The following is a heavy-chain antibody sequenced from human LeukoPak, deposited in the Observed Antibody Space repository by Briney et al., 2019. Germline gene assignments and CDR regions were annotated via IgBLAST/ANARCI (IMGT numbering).Heavy chain of an antibody. CDR1: GFTFSSYA. Sequence: GGSLRLSCAASGFTFSSYAMSWVRQTPGGGLEWVSAISGSGGSTYYADSVKGRFTISRDNAKNSLYLQMNSLRAEDTAVYYCARAQNGDYVFPNYFDYWGQGTLVTVSS. V-gene: IGHV3-23*01. J-gene: IGHJ4*02. CDR2: ISGSGGST. D-gene: IGHD4-17*01. CDR3: ARAQNGDYVFPNYFDY.